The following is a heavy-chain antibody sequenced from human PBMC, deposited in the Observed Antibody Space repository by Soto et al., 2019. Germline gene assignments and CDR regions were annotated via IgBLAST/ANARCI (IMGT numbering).Heavy chain of an antibody. CDR3: ARGFSAGKGSPPDF. D-gene: IGHD6-13*01. CDR1: GFTFSSFA. Sequence: PWGSLRLSCAPAGFTFSSFAMSWVRQAPGKGLDWVSAITGRGGSTYSPDDVTARFTISRGNYKNTLYLEMRRLRAADTAVSYCARGFSAGKGSPPDFWGQRCLVTVSS. CDR2: ITGRGGST. V-gene: IGHV3-23*01. J-gene: IGHJ4*02.